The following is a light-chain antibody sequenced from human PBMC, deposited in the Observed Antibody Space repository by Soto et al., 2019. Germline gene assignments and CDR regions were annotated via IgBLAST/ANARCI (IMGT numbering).Light chain of an antibody. CDR1: QSISSTY. V-gene: IGKV3-15*01. CDR2: GAS. CDR3: QQNNKWPPVT. Sequence: EIVLTQSPGTLSLSPGERATLSCRASQSISSTYLAWYRQKSGQAPRLLIYGASTRATGVPARFSGGGSGTEFTLTISSLQSEDFAFYYCQQNNKWPPVTFGGGTKVEIK. J-gene: IGKJ4*01.